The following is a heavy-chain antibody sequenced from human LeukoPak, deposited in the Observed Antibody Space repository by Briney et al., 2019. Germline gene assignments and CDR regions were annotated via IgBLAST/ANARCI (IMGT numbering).Heavy chain of an antibody. J-gene: IGHJ5*02. CDR2: INHSGST. V-gene: IGHV4-34*01. Sequence: PSETLSLTCAVYGGSFSGYYWSWIRQPPGKGLEWIGEINHSGSTNYNLSLKSRVTISVDTSKNQFSLKLSSVTAADTAVYYCARGDYDFWSGYPNWFDPWGQGTLVTVSS. CDR1: GGSFSGYY. D-gene: IGHD3-3*01. CDR3: ARGDYDFWSGYPNWFDP.